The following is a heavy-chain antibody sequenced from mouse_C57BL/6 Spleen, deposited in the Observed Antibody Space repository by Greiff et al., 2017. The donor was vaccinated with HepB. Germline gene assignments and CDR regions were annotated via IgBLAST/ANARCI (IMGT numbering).Heavy chain of an antibody. CDR3: AIAITTALMDY. J-gene: IGHJ4*01. D-gene: IGHD1-2*01. Sequence: QVQLQQSGAELVKPGASVKLSCKASGYTFTSYWMQWVKQRPGQGLEWIGEIDPSDSYTNYNQKFKGKATLTVEQSSSTAYLQLSSLTSEDSAVYYCAIAITTALMDYWGQGTSVTVSS. V-gene: IGHV1-50*01. CDR1: GYTFTSYW. CDR2: IDPSDSYT.